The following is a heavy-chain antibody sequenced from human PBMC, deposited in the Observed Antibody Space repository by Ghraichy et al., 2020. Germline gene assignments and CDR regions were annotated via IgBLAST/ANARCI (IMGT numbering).Heavy chain of an antibody. Sequence: SLRLSCAASGFTFDDYAMHWVRQAPGKGLEWVSGISWNSGSIGYADSVKGRFTISRDNAKNSLYLQMNSLRAEDTALYYCAKAGYHNWLDPWGQGTLVTVSS. CDR2: ISWNSGSI. J-gene: IGHJ5*02. CDR3: AKAGYHNWLDP. V-gene: IGHV3-9*01. D-gene: IGHD2-15*01. CDR1: GFTFDDYA.